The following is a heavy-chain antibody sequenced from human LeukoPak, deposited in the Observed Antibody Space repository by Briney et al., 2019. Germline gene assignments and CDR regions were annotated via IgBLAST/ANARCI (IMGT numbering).Heavy chain of an antibody. CDR3: ARIGPGRDGSNSFDQ. CDR1: GLTFSSYD. CDR2: INYNGIYI. J-gene: IGHJ4*02. V-gene: IGHV3-21*01. Sequence: GGSPRLSCAASGLTFSSYDMTWVRQAPGKGLEYVSSINYNGIYIFSADSVKGRFTISRDNAKNSLYLEMNSLRVEDTAFYYCARIGPGRDGSNSFDQWGQGTLVIVSS. D-gene: IGHD5-24*01.